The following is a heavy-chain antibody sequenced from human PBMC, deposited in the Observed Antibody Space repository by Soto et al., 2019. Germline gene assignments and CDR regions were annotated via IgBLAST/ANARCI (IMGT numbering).Heavy chain of an antibody. Sequence: PSETLSLTCVVYGGSFNDYYWNWIRPPPGKGLEWIGEINHSGNSNYNPSLKSRVAISVDTSKNQFSLNLRSVTAADTAMYYCARRAGVTQINNYFDSWGPGTLVNVSS. V-gene: IGHV4-34*01. CDR1: GGSFNDYY. D-gene: IGHD5-18*01. CDR3: ARRAGVTQINNYFDS. J-gene: IGHJ5*01. CDR2: INHSGNS.